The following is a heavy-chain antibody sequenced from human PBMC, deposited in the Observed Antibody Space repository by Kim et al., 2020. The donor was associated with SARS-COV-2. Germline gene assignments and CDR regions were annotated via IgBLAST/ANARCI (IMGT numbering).Heavy chain of an antibody. CDR1: GFTFSDNA. CDR2: ISLDGTNK. Sequence: GSLRLSCAGSGFTFSDNAMHWVRQAPGKGPEWVAVISLDGTNKFYADSVKGRFTISRDNSRNTLYLQMNSLRAEDTAVYYCAREVYDSSAPYYFDYWGQ. D-gene: IGHD3-22*01. J-gene: IGHJ4*02. CDR3: AREVYDSSAPYYFDY. V-gene: IGHV3-30-3*01.